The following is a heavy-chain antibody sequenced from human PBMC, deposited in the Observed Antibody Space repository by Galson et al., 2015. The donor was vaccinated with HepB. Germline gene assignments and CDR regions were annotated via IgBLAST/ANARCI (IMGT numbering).Heavy chain of an antibody. Sequence: ETLSLTCAVYGGSFSGYYWNWIRHPPGKGLEWIGEINPSGSTNYNPSLKSRVTISADTSKNQFSLKLSSVIAAGTAVYYCARGGSRAAGVPLWGQGTTVTVSS. J-gene: IGHJ6*02. CDR1: GGSFSGYY. CDR2: INPSGST. V-gene: IGHV4-34*01. D-gene: IGHD6-25*01. CDR3: ARGGSRAAGVPL.